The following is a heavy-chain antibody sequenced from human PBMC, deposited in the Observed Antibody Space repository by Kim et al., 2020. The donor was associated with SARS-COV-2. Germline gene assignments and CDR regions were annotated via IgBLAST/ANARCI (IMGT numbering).Heavy chain of an antibody. Sequence: GGSLRLSCAASGFTFDDYAMHWVRQAPGKGLEWVSGISWDSGSIGYADSVKGRFTISRDNAKNSLYLQMNSLRAEDTALYYCARDKVLTGSWYSGGDI. CDR3: ARDKVLTGSWYSGGDI. D-gene: IGHD6-13*01. V-gene: IGHV3-9*01. J-gene: IGHJ3*02. CDR2: ISWDSGSI. CDR1: GFTFDDYA.